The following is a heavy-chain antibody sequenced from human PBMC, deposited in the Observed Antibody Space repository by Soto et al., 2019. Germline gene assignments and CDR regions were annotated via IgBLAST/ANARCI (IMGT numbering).Heavy chain of an antibody. CDR2: IFHDGTA. D-gene: IGHD3-10*01. Sequence: PSETLSRTCAVSGVSISSGNWWTCFRQSPQRGLEYIGEIFHDGTANYYPSFERRVAISVDTSKNQFSLKLTSVTAADTAIYFCARLVYDTRLNYMYFDFWGQGTLVTVSS. CDR3: ARLVYDTRLNYMYFDF. V-gene: IGHV4-4*02. J-gene: IGHJ4*02. CDR1: GVSISSGNW.